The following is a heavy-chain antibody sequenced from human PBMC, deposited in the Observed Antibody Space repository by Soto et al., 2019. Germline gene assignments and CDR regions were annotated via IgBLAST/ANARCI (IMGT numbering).Heavy chain of an antibody. Sequence: GSLRLSCAASGFTFSTYGMSWVRQAPGKGLEWVSGISASGGSTYYADSVRGRFTISRDNSKSTMYLQMNSLRAEDTAVYYCARVSKTPVAKVFDVWGQGPTVTVSS. V-gene: IGHV3-23*01. CDR2: ISASGGST. CDR1: GFTFSTYG. D-gene: IGHD2-8*01. CDR3: ARVSKTPVAKVFDV. J-gene: IGHJ6*02.